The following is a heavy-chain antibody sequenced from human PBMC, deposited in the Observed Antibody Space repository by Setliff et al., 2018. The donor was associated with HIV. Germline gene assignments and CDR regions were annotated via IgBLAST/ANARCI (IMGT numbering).Heavy chain of an antibody. CDR2: INHSGTA. V-gene: IGHV4-34*01. CDR3: AGLSDFLDY. D-gene: IGHD2-21*01. Sequence: WVRQAPGKGLEWIGEINHSGTANYNPSLKSRVTMSLDRSKRQFSLKLTSLTAADTAVYYCAGLSDFLDYWGLGNLVTVSS. J-gene: IGHJ4*02.